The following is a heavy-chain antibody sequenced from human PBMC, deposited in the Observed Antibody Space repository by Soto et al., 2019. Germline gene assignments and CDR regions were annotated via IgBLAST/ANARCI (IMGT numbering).Heavy chain of an antibody. V-gene: IGHV1-46*01. CDR2: INPSGGST. CDR3: ARDQDGPATTVTTGNWFDP. CDR1: GYTFTSYY. J-gene: IGHJ5*02. Sequence: QVQLVQSGAEVMKPGASVKVSCKASGYTFTSYYMHWVRQAPGQGLEWMGIINPSGGSTRYAQKFQRRVTMTRDTSTSTVYMELSSLRSEDTAVYYCARDQDGPATTVTTGNWFDPWGQGTLVTVSS. D-gene: IGHD4-17*01.